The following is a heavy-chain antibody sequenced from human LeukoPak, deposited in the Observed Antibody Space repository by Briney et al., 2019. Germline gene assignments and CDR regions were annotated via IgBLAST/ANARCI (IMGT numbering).Heavy chain of an antibody. Sequence: PGGSLRLSCAASGFTFSSYSMNWVRQAPGKGLEWVSSISSSSSYIYYADSVKGRFTISRDNAKNSLYLQMNSLRAEDTAVYYCAREPYSGYENDAFDIWGQGTMVTVSS. CDR1: GFTFSSYS. J-gene: IGHJ3*02. CDR3: AREPYSGYENDAFDI. V-gene: IGHV3-21*01. CDR2: ISSSSSYI. D-gene: IGHD5-12*01.